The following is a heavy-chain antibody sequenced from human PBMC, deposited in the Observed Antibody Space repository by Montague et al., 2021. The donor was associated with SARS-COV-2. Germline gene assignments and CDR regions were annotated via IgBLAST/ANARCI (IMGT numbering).Heavy chain of an antibody. CDR1: GDSINNSRYY. Sequence: TLSLTCSVPGDSINNSRYYWGWIRQPPGKGLEWIGTIYYSGSAYYXPSLKSRVTISVDTSKDQFSLKLNSVTATDTAVYYCARLESTRGVIIRGAFHIWGQGTKVTVSS. J-gene: IGHJ3*02. V-gene: IGHV4-39*01. D-gene: IGHD3-10*01. CDR3: ARLESTRGVIIRGAFHI. CDR2: IYYSGSA.